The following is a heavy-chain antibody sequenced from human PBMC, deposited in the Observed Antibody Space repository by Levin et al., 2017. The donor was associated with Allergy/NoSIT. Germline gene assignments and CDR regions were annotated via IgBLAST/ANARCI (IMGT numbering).Heavy chain of an antibody. CDR1: GYTFSDYY. CDR2: INPTGGST. D-gene: IGHD6-6*01. Sequence: GESLKISCKTSGYTFSDYYIHWVRQAPGQGLEWMGMINPTGGSTTFTQKFRGRVILTRGTSTSTVYMDLTSLKYEDTAVYYCARQGGGSSSSFDYWGQGTLVTVSS. J-gene: IGHJ4*02. V-gene: IGHV1-46*01. CDR3: ARQGGGSSSSFDY.